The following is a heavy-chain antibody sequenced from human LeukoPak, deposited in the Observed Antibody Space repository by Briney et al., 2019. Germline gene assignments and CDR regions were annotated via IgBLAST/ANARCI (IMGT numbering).Heavy chain of an antibody. J-gene: IGHJ5*02. Sequence: ASVKVSCKASGYTFTSYDINWVRQATGQGLDWMGWMNPNSGTTGYAQKFQGRVTMTRNTSIRTAYMHLSSLRSEAPAAYYCARVWYSSSSWSNWFDPWGQGTLVTVSS. D-gene: IGHD6-6*01. CDR2: MNPNSGTT. V-gene: IGHV1-8*01. CDR3: ARVWYSSSSWSNWFDP. CDR1: GYTFTSYD.